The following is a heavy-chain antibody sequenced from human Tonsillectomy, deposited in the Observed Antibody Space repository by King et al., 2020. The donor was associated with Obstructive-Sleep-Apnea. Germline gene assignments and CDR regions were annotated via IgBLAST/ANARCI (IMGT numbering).Heavy chain of an antibody. CDR2: ISSTNTYT. D-gene: IGHD1-1*01. V-gene: IGHV3-11*06. J-gene: IGHJ4*02. CDR3: AKVRSGTLDY. CDR1: GFTFSYYY. Sequence: VQLVESGGGLVKPGGSLRLSCTASGFTFSYYYMNWIRQAPGKGLELVSYISSTNTYTNYADFVKGRFTISRDNAKNSLYLQMNSLRAEDTAVYYCAKVRSGTLDYWGQGTLVTVSS.